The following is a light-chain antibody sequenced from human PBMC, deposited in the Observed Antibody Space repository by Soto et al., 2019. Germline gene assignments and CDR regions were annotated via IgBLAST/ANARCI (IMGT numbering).Light chain of an antibody. CDR3: STHASGSTLI. CDR1: SSDVGAYSH. Sequence: QSALTQPASVSGSPGQSITISCTGTSSDVGAYSHVSWYQQHPGKAPKVKIYDVTNRPSGVSNRFSGSRSGNTASLTISGLQAEDEADYYCSTHASGSTLIFGGGTKVTVL. V-gene: IGLV2-14*03. J-gene: IGLJ2*01. CDR2: DVT.